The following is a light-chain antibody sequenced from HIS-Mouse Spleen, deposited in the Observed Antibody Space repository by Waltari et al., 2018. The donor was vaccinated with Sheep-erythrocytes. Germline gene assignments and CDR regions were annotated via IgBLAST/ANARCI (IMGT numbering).Light chain of an antibody. CDR3: CSYAGSYTYV. CDR1: SSDGGGSNY. Sequence: QSALTQPRSVSGSPGQSVTISCTGTSSDGGGSNYASWYQQHPGKAPKLMIYDVSKRPSGVPDRFSGSKSGNTASLTISGLQAEDEADYYCCSYAGSYTYVFGTGTKVTVL. V-gene: IGLV2-11*01. CDR2: DVS. J-gene: IGLJ1*01.